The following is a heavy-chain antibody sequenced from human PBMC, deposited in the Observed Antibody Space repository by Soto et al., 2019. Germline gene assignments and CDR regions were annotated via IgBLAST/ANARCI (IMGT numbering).Heavy chain of an antibody. CDR2: ISSGSSNI. CDR1: GFTFSSYT. J-gene: IGHJ4*02. D-gene: IGHD6-6*01. Sequence: GGSLRLSCAASGFTFSSYTMNWVRQAPGKGLEWVSSISSGSSNIEYADSVKGRFTISRDNTKNLLYLQMNSLRVEDTAVYYCASRGMAARWVVDYWGQGTLVTVSS. V-gene: IGHV3-21*01. CDR3: ASRGMAARWVVDY.